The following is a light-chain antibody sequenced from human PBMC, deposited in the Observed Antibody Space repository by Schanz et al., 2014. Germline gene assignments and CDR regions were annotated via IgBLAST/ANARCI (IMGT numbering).Light chain of an antibody. CDR3: QQYHSYPLT. Sequence: DIQMTQSPSTLSASVGDRVTITCRTGQGIRKDLGWYQQKPGKAPKVLMYDASSLESGVPSRFSGSGWGTEFTLTISSLQPDDFAAYYCQQYHSYPLTFGGGTMVGIK. CDR1: QGIRKD. J-gene: IGKJ4*01. V-gene: IGKV1-17*01. CDR2: DAS.